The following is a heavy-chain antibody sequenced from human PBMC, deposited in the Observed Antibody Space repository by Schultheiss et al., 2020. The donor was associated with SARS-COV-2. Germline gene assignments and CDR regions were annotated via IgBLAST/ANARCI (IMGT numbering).Heavy chain of an antibody. Sequence: GESLKISCAASGFTVSSNYMSWVRQAPGKGLEWVSVIYSGGSTYYADSVKGRFTISRDNAKNSLYLQMNSLRAEDTAVYYCAREYYNSMPWFDPWGQGTLVTVSS. J-gene: IGHJ5*02. V-gene: IGHV3-53*01. D-gene: IGHD3-10*01. CDR3: AREYYNSMPWFDP. CDR1: GFTVSSNY. CDR2: IYSGGST.